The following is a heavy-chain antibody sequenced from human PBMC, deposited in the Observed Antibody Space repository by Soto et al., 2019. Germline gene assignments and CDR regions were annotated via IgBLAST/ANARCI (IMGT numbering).Heavy chain of an antibody. D-gene: IGHD3-10*01. J-gene: IGHJ4*02. V-gene: IGHV3-48*03. CDR2: INSGGSLI. Sequence: EVQLVESGGGLVQPGGSLRLSCVGSGSRFNEYEINWVRQAPGKGLEWISYINSGGSLIYYAASVKGRFTISRDNYKDSVYLQMNSLRADDTALYYCARETSYGQSATIVGEFWGQGTLVTVSS. CDR3: ARETSYGQSATIVGEF. CDR1: GSRFNEYE.